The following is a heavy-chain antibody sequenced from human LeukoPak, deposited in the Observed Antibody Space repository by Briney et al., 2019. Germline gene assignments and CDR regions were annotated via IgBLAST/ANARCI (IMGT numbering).Heavy chain of an antibody. Sequence: GGSLRLSCAASGFTVSSNHMSWVRQAPGKGLEWVAVIWYDGSNKYYADSVKGRLTISRDNSKNTLYLQMNSLRAEDTAVYYCARELAANWFDPWGQGTLVTVSS. D-gene: IGHD6-13*01. CDR3: ARELAANWFDP. CDR1: GFTVSSNH. J-gene: IGHJ5*02. CDR2: IWYDGSNK. V-gene: IGHV3-33*08.